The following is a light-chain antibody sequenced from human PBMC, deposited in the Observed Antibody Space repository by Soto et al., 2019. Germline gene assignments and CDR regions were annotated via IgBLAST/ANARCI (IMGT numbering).Light chain of an antibody. V-gene: IGKV3-20*01. Sequence: GLTQSPGTLYLSPGEGATLSCRASQRVASDLAWCLQKPGQPPRLLIYDPSIRATGIPDRISGSGSERDFTLTISRLEHEDAEVYYCQQYLNSPQKFGQGNKLQSK. CDR1: QRVASD. CDR2: DPS. CDR3: QQYLNSPQK. J-gene: IGKJ1*01.